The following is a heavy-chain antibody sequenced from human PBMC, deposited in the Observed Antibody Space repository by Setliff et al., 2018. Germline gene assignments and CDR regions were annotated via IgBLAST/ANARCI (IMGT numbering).Heavy chain of an antibody. CDR2: ISPSEST. J-gene: IGHJ6*03. D-gene: IGHD3-10*01. V-gene: IGHV4-61*09. CDR3: ARALASGSYYGQSSYYMDV. CDR1: GASITSGGFY. Sequence: PSETLSLTCSVSGASITSGGFYWTWIRQPAGKGLEWIGHISPSESTKYNPSLKSRVTISLDTSKRQFSLKLTSVTAADTAVYYCARALASGSYYGQSSYYMDVWGKGTTVTVSS.